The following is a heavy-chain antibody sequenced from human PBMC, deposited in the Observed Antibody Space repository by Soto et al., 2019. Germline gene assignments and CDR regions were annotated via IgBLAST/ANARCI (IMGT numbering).Heavy chain of an antibody. CDR1: GDSVSSNSAA. J-gene: IGHJ4*02. V-gene: IGHV6-1*01. D-gene: IGHD6-13*01. CDR3: ARGPIAAAGEPIDY. CDR2: TYYRSKWYN. Sequence: QTLSLTCAISGDSVSSNSAAWNCIRQSPSRGLEWLGRTYYRSKWYNDYAVSVKSRITINPDTSKNQFSLQLNSVTPEDTAVYYCARGPIAAAGEPIDYWGQGTLVTVSS.